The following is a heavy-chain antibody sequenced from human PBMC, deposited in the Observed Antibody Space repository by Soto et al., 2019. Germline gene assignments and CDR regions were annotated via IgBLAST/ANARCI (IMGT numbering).Heavy chain of an antibody. CDR1: GFSVNSYT. Sequence: PSETLSLTSTFSGFSVNSYTWSWVRQPANKGLEWIGRVFSSVSATYSPSLKSRVRISMDTPENRISLKLDSVTAADAGVYYCTRDGMTTGDTWGPGTLVTVSS. V-gene: IGHV4-4*07. J-gene: IGHJ4*02. CDR3: TRDGMTTGDT. CDR2: VFSSVSA. D-gene: IGHD2-21*02.